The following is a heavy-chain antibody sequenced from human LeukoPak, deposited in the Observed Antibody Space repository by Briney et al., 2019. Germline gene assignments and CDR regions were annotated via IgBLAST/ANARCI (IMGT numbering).Heavy chain of an antibody. CDR3: ARHEYYYGSGSYSEFDY. D-gene: IGHD3-10*01. J-gene: IGHJ4*02. V-gene: IGHV4-59*08. CDR2: IYYSGST. CDR1: GGSLSSYY. Sequence: PSETLSLTCTVSGGSLSSYYWSWIRQPPGKGLEWIGYIYYSGSTNYNPSLKSRVTISVDTSKNQFSLKLSSVTAADTAVYYCARHEYYYGSGSYSEFDYWGQGTLVTVSS.